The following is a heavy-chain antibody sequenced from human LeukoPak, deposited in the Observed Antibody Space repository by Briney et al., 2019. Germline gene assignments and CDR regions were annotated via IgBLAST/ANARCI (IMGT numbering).Heavy chain of an antibody. CDR2: IYPGDSDT. Sequence: GESLKISCKGSGYSFTSYWIGWVRQMPGKGLEWMGIIYPGDSDTKYSPSFQGQVTISADKSISTAYLQWSSLKASDTAMYYCTRPGFGRAHSNNRWFAPWGQGTLVTVSS. CDR3: TRPGFGRAHSNNRWFAP. CDR1: GYSFTSYW. V-gene: IGHV5-51*01. D-gene: IGHD3-10*01. J-gene: IGHJ5*02.